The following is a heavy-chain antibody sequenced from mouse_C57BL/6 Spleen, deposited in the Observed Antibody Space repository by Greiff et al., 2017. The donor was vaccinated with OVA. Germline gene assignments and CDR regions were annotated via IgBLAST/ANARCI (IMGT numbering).Heavy chain of an antibody. J-gene: IGHJ2*01. CDR2: IYPGSGNT. Sequence: QVQLKQSGAELVRPGASVKLSCKASGYTFTDSYINWVKQRPGQGLEWIARIYPGSGNTYYNEKFKGKATLTAEKSSSTAYMQLSSLTSEDSAVYFCARSLDYFDYWGQGTTLTVSS. CDR1: GYTFTDSY. V-gene: IGHV1-76*01. CDR3: ARSLDYFDY.